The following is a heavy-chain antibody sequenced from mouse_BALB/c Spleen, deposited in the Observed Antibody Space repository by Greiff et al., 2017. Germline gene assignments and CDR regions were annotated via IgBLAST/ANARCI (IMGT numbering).Heavy chain of an antibody. Sequence: DVHLVESGPSLVKPSQTLSLTCSVTGDSITSGYWNWIRKFPGNKLEYMGYISYSGSTYYNPSLKSRISITRDTSKNQYYLQLNSVTTEDTATYYCARYFYYGSSYGGYFDVWGAGTTVTVSS. CDR1: GDSITSGY. CDR3: ARYFYYGSSYGGYFDV. CDR2: ISYSGST. J-gene: IGHJ1*01. V-gene: IGHV3-8*02. D-gene: IGHD1-1*01.